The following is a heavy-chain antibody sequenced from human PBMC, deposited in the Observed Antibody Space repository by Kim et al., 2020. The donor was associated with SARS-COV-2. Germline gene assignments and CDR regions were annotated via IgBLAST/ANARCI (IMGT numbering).Heavy chain of an antibody. V-gene: IGHV3-7*01. J-gene: IGHJ4*02. D-gene: IGHD3-3*01. CDR2: IKQDGSEK. CDR3: ARLRFLEWIPNDY. CDR1: GFTFSSYW. Sequence: GGSLRLSCAASGFTFSSYWMSWVRQAPGKGLEWVANIKQDGSEKYYVDSVKGRFTISRDNAKNSLYLQMNSLRAEDTAVYYCARLRFLEWIPNDYWGQGTLVTVSS.